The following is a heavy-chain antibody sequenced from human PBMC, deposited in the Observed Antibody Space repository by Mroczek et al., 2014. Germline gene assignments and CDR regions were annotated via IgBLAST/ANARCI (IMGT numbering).Heavy chain of an antibody. CDR3: ARSTTLLAVAGTLESLFDY. D-gene: IGHD6-19*01. Sequence: QVQLVQSGGGVVQPGGSLRLSCAASGFTFSSYAMHWVRQAPGKGLEWVAVISYDGSNKYYADSVKGRFTISRDNSKNTLYLQMNSLRAEDTAVYYCARSTTLLAVAGTLESLFDYVGPGNPWSTVSS. J-gene: IGHJ4*02. CDR2: ISYDGSNK. V-gene: IGHV3-30-3*01. CDR1: GFTFSSYA.